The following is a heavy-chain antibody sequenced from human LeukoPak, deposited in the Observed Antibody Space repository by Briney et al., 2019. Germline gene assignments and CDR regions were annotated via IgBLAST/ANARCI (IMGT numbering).Heavy chain of an antibody. CDR2: IYSGGST. Sequence: GGSLRLSCAASGFTVSSNYMSRVRQAPGKGLEWVSVIYSGGSTYYADSVKGRFTISRDNSKNTLYPQMNSLRAEDTAVYYCARAPGNPGAFDIWGQGTMVTVSS. J-gene: IGHJ3*02. CDR3: ARAPGNPGAFDI. CDR1: GFTVSSNY. V-gene: IGHV3-66*02.